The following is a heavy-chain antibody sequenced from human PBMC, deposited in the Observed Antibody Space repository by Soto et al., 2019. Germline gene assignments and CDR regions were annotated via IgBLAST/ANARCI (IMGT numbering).Heavy chain of an antibody. CDR2: INPSGGST. CDR1: GYTFTSYY. Sequence: QVQLVQAGAEVKKPGASVKVSCKASGYTFTSYYMHWVRQAPGQGLEWMGIINPSGGSTSYAQKFQGRVTMTRDTSTSTVYMELSSLRSEATAVYYCARARFGDTFFDYSGQGTLVTVSS. D-gene: IGHD3-10*01. V-gene: IGHV1-46*03. J-gene: IGHJ4*02. CDR3: ARARFGDTFFDY.